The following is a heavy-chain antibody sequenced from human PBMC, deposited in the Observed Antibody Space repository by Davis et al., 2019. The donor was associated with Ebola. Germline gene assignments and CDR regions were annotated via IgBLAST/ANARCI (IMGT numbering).Heavy chain of an antibody. V-gene: IGHV4-59*08. Sequence: SETLSLTCTVSGGSVRNYYWSWIRQPPGKGLEWIGYIYYSGSTNYNPSLKSRVTISVDTSKNQFSLKLSSVTVADTAVYYCARGTGPVDYWGQGTLVTVSS. J-gene: IGHJ4*02. CDR3: ARGTGPVDY. D-gene: IGHD1-14*01. CDR1: GGSVRNYY. CDR2: IYYSGST.